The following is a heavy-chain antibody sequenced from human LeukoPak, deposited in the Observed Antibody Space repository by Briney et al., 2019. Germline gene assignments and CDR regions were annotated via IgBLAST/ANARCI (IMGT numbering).Heavy chain of an antibody. V-gene: IGHV4-59*01. J-gene: IGHJ4*02. CDR1: GGSFSGYY. D-gene: IGHD4-17*01. Sequence: SETLSLACAVYGGSFSGYYWSWIRQPPGKGLEWIGYMFYSGSTNYNPSLKSRVTISINTSKNQFSLRLSSVTAADTAVYYCARGSDFGYYWGQGTLVTVSS. CDR3: ARGSDFGYY. CDR2: MFYSGST.